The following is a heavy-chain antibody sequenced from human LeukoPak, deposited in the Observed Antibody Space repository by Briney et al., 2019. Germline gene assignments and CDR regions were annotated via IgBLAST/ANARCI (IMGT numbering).Heavy chain of an antibody. CDR2: ISSGSSYI. CDR3: ARGGYSSSSRNWFDP. V-gene: IGHV3-21*01. D-gene: IGHD6-6*01. Sequence: GGSLRLSCTASGFTFSSYSMNWVRRAPGKGLEWVSSISSGSSYIYYADSVKGRFTISRDNAKNSLSLQMNSLRAEDTAVYYCARGGYSSSSRNWFDPWGQGTLVTVSS. J-gene: IGHJ5*02. CDR1: GFTFSSYS.